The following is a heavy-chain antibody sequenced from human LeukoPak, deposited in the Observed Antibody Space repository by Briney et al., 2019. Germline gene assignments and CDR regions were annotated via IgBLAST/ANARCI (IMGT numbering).Heavy chain of an antibody. Sequence: GGSLRLSCAASGFTFSGYWMSWVRQAPGKGLEWVANIKEDGSETYYVDSVKGRFTISRDNAKNSLYLQMSSLRAEDTAVYYCAKDRTRFYYWGQGTLVTVSS. CDR2: IKEDGSET. V-gene: IGHV3-7*01. J-gene: IGHJ4*01. D-gene: IGHD2-2*01. CDR1: GFTFSGYW. CDR3: AKDRTRFYY.